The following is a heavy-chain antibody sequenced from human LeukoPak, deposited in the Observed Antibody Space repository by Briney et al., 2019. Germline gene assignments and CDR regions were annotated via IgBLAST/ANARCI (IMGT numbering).Heavy chain of an antibody. J-gene: IGHJ4*02. D-gene: IGHD6-19*01. CDR2: ISSDGSST. CDR3: ARVDYGSGCDS. Sequence: GGSLRLSCAASGFTLSSYWMYWVRQAPGKGLVCVSRISSDGSSTIYTDSVKGRFTISRDNANNTLYLQMGSLRPEDMAVYYCARVDYGSGCDSWGQGTLVTVSS. V-gene: IGHV3-74*01. CDR1: GFTLSSYW.